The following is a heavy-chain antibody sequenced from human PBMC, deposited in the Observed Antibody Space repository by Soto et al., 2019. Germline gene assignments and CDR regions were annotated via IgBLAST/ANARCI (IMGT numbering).Heavy chain of an antibody. CDR1: GFTFSSYE. D-gene: IGHD2-2*01. CDR3: ARGSDSSTSAYYYYGMDV. J-gene: IGHJ6*02. Sequence: LRLSCAASGFTFSSYEMNWVRQAPGKGLEWVSYISSSGSTIYYADSVKGRFTISRDNAKNSLYLQMNSLRAEDTAVYYCARGSDSSTSAYYYYGMDVWGQGTTVTVSS. CDR2: ISSSGSTI. V-gene: IGHV3-48*03.